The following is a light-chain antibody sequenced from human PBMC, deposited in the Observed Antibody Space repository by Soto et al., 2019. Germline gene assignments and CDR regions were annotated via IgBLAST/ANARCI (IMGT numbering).Light chain of an antibody. CDR2: GAT. CDR3: LLFYGGAWV. V-gene: IGLV7-43*01. Sequence: QTVVTQEPSLTVSPGGTVTLTCASSTGAVTSGYHLNWFQQKPGQAPRSLLYGATYKHSWTPARFSGSLLGGKAALTLSGVQPEDEAEYYCLLFYGGAWVFGGGTKVTVL. J-gene: IGLJ3*02. CDR1: TGAVTSGYH.